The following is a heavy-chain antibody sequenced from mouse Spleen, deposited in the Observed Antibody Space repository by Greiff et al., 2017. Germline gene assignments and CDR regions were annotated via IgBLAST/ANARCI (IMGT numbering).Heavy chain of an antibody. CDR1: GYTFTSYW. D-gene: IGHD2-4*01. CDR3: AMDDYGGYWYFDV. V-gene: IGHV1-74*01. Sequence: QVQLQQPGAELVKPGASVKVSCKTSGYTFTSYWMHWVKQRPGQGLEWIGRIHPSDSDTNYNQKFKDKATLTVDKSASTAYMQLSSLTSEDSAVYYCAMDDYGGYWYFDVWGAGTTVTVSS. J-gene: IGHJ1*01. CDR2: IHPSDSDT.